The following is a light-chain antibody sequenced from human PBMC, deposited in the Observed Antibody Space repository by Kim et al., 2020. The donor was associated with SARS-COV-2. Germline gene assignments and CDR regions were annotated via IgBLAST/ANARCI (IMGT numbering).Light chain of an antibody. J-gene: IGKJ5*01. CDR3: QHYGNPPIT. CDR1: QDINNY. V-gene: IGKV1-33*01. Sequence: ASIGDRVTITCQASQDINNYLNWYQQKPGKAPKLLIYDASTLETGIPSRFSGSGSGTDFTFTISSLQPEDIATYYCQHYGNPPITFGQGTRLEIK. CDR2: DAS.